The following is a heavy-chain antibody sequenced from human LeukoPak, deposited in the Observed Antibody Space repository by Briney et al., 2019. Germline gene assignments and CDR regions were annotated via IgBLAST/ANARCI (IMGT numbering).Heavy chain of an antibody. CDR3: ANLNDSDPFDY. V-gene: IGHV4-34*01. J-gene: IGHJ4*02. D-gene: IGHD1-26*01. CDR2: INHSGST. Sequence: PSETLSLTCAVYGGSFSGYYWSWIRQPPGKGMGWIGEINHSGSTNYNPSLKSRVTISVDTSKNQFSLKLSSVTAADTAVYYCANLNDSDPFDYWGQGTLVTVSS. CDR1: GGSFSGYY.